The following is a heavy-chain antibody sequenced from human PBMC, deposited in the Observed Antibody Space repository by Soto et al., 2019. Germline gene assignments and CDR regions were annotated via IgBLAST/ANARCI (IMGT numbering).Heavy chain of an antibody. Sequence: SETLSLTCAVYGGSFSGYYWSWIRQPPGKGLEWIGEINHSGSTNYNPSLKSRVTISVDTSKNQFSLKLSSVTAADTAVYYCARERVAARPGFDYWGQGTLVTVSS. D-gene: IGHD6-6*01. J-gene: IGHJ4*02. CDR2: INHSGST. V-gene: IGHV4-34*01. CDR3: ARERVAARPGFDY. CDR1: GGSFSGYY.